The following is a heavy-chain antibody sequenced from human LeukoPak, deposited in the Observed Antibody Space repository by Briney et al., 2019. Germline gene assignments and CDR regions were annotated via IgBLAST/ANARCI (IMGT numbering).Heavy chain of an antibody. J-gene: IGHJ4*02. CDR3: ARGIAARNYFDY. CDR1: GFTLSSYS. D-gene: IGHD6-13*01. Sequence: GGSLRLSCAASGFTLSSYSMNWVRQAPGKGLEWVSSISSSSSYIYYADSVKGRFTISRDNAKNSLYLQMNSLRAEDTAVYYCARGIAARNYFDYWGQGTLVTVSS. V-gene: IGHV3-21*01. CDR2: ISSSSSYI.